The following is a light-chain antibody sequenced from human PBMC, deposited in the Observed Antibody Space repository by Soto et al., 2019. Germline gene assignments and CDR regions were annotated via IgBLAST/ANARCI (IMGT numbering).Light chain of an antibody. J-gene: IGLJ3*02. CDR1: SGHSSYA. Sequence: QAVVTQSPSASASLGASVKLTCTLSSGHSSYAIAWHQQQPEKGPRYLMKLNSDGSHSKGDGIPDRFSGSSSGAERYLTISSLQSEDEAAYYCQTWGTGLLVFGGGTKLTVL. CDR2: LNSDGSH. CDR3: QTWGTGLLV. V-gene: IGLV4-69*01.